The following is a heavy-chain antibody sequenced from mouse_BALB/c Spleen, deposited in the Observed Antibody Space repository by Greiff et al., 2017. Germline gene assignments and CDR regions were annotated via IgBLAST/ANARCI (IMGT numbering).Heavy chain of an antibody. CDR2: IYPGDGDT. D-gene: IGHD1-2*01. CDR1: GYTFTSYW. CDR3: ARSGDYGSYYYAMDY. J-gene: IGHJ4*01. V-gene: IGHV1-87*01. Sequence: VKLMESGAELARPGASVKLSCKASGYTFTSYWMQWVKQRPGQGLEWIGAIYPGDGDTRYTQKFKGKATLAADKSSSTAYMQLSSLASEDSAVYYCARSGDYGSYYYAMDYWGQGTSVTVSS.